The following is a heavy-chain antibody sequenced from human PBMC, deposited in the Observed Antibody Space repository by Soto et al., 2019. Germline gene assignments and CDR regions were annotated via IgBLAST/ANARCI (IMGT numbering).Heavy chain of an antibody. CDR3: ARDRVVAGIGEFDY. CDR1: GFTFSSNA. V-gene: IGHV3-30-3*01. CDR2: ISYDGSNK. Sequence: QVQLVESGGGVVQPGRSLSLSCAASGFTFSSNAMHWVRQAPGKGLEWVAFISYDGSNKYYVDSVKGRFTISRDNSKNTLYLQMNSLRPEDTAVYYCARDRVVAGIGEFDYWGQGTLVTVSS. D-gene: IGHD6-19*01. J-gene: IGHJ4*02.